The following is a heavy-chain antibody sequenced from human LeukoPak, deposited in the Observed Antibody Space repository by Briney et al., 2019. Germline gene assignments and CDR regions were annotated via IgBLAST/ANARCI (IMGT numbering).Heavy chain of an antibody. V-gene: IGHV3-64*01. Sequence: GGSLRHSRAASGFSFCPYIIHCVRPAPGKGLEYVSDIYGNGGSPYYANSGKDRFSVSRDNSKNTVILQMGSLRAEDMAVYFCARGGRCSGTTCHIFDYWGQGTLVTVSS. J-gene: IGHJ4*02. D-gene: IGHD2-2*01. CDR1: GFSFCPYI. CDR3: ARGGRCSGTTCHIFDY. CDR2: IYGNGGSP.